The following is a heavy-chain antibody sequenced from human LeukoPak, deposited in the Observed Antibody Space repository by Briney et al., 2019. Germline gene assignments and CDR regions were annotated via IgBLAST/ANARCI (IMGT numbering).Heavy chain of an antibody. CDR2: IYGDNGDT. CDR1: GYSFTTYA. J-gene: IGHJ6*03. V-gene: IGHV1-3*03. Sequence: ASVKVSCKASGYSFTTYAMNWVRQAPGQRLEWMGWIYGDNGDTKYSQEFQGRVTITRDTSASTVYMELSSLRPEDMAVYYCVRGVPGVYFYYYMDVWGKGTTVTVSS. CDR3: VRGVPGVYFYYYMDV. D-gene: IGHD2-8*01.